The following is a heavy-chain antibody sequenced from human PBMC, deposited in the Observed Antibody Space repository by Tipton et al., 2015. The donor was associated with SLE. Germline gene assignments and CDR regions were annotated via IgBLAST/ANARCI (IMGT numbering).Heavy chain of an antibody. CDR3: AREVGDDYDSSGYYYVGAFDI. J-gene: IGHJ3*02. CDR2: IIPIFGTA. V-gene: IGHV1-69*01. D-gene: IGHD3-22*01. Sequence: QVQLVQSGAEVKKPGSSVKVSCKASGGTFSSYAISWVRQAPGQGLEWMGGIIPIFGTANYAQKFQGRVTITTDESTSTAYMELSSLRSEDTAVYYCAREVGDDYDSSGYYYVGAFDIWGQGTMVTVSS. CDR1: GGTFSSYA.